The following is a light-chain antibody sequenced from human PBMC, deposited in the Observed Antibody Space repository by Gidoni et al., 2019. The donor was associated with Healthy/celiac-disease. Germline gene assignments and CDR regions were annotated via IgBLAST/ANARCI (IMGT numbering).Light chain of an antibody. CDR1: QGVSSY. Sequence: EIVLTQSPATLSLSPGERATLACRASQGVSSYLAWYHQKPGQAPRLLIYDASNRATGIPARFSGSGPGTDFTLTISSLEPEDFAVYYCQQRSNWHPTFGGGTKVEIK. V-gene: IGKV3D-11*01. CDR3: QQRSNWHPT. J-gene: IGKJ4*01. CDR2: DAS.